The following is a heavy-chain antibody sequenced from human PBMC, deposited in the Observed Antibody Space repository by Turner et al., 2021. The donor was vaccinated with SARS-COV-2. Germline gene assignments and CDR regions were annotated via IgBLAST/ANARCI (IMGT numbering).Heavy chain of an antibody. J-gene: IGHJ6*02. CDR2: IYYSGSN. CDR1: GGSISSSSHY. V-gene: IGHV4-39*02. Sequence: QLQLQESGPGLVKPSETLSLTCTVSGGSISSSSHYWGWIRQPPGRGLEWLGHIYYSGSNYYNPSLKSRVTISVDTSKNQFSLKLSSVTAADTAVYYCARDRLITMVRGVTYYYYGMDVWGQGTTVTVSS. CDR3: ARDRLITMVRGVTYYYYGMDV. D-gene: IGHD3-10*01.